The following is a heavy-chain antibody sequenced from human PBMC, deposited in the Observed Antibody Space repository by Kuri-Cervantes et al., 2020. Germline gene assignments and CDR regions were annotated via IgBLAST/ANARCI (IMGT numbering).Heavy chain of an antibody. CDR3: ARRYSSGPLGY. D-gene: IGHD6-19*01. Sequence: SETLSLTCAVYGGSFSGYYWTWIRQPPGKGLEWIGEINHRGSTNFNPSLKSRVTISVDTSKNQFSLRLSSVAAADTAVYYCARRYSSGPLGYWGQGTLVTVSS. CDR1: GGSFSGYY. J-gene: IGHJ4*02. V-gene: IGHV4-34*01. CDR2: INHRGST.